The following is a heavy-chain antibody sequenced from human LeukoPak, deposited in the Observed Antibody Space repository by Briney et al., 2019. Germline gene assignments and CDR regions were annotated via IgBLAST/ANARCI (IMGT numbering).Heavy chain of an antibody. J-gene: IGHJ4*02. CDR3: ARGEWDLLFDY. CDR2: IFHSGST. CDR1: GGSISGYY. Sequence: SETLSLTCTVSGGSISGYYWSWIRQPPGKGLEWIGYIFHSGSTNYNPSLKSRVTISVDTSKNQFSRRLSSVASADTAVYYCARGEWDLLFDYWGQGTLVTVSS. D-gene: IGHD1-26*01. V-gene: IGHV4-59*01.